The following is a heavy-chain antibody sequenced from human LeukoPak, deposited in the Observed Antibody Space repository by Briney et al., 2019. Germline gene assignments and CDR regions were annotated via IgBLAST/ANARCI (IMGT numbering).Heavy chain of an antibody. V-gene: IGHV1-69*06. J-gene: IGHJ4*02. Sequence: ASVKVSCKASGGTFSSYAISWVRQAPGQGLEWMGGIIPIFGTANYAQKFRGRVTITADKSTSTAYMELSSLRSEDTAVYYCARVENSLKVVAASDYWGQGTLVTVSS. CDR2: IIPIFGTA. CDR3: ARVENSLKVVAASDY. D-gene: IGHD2-15*01. CDR1: GGTFSSYA.